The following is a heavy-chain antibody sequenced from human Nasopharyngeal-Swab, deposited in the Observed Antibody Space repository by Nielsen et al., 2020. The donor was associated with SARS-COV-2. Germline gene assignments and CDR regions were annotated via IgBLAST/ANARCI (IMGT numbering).Heavy chain of an antibody. Sequence: SETLSLTCTVPGYSISSGYYWGWIRHPPGKWLEWIGSIYHSGSTYYNPPLKSRVTISVDTSKNQFSMKLSSVTAADTAVYYCARDGQYYDSSGYYYSDAFDIWGQGTMVTVSS. CDR3: ARDGQYYDSSGYYYSDAFDI. CDR1: GYSISSGYY. D-gene: IGHD3-22*01. V-gene: IGHV4-38-2*02. CDR2: IYHSGST. J-gene: IGHJ3*02.